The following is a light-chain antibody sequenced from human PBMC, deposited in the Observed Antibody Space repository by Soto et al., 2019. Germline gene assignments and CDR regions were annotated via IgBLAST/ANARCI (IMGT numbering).Light chain of an antibody. Sequence: DIQMTQSPSTLSGSVGDRVTITCRASQTISSWLAWYQQKPGKAPKLLIYKASTLKSGVPSRFSGSGSGTEFTLTISSLQPDDSATYYCLQDFSYPRTFSQGTKVDIK. V-gene: IGKV1-5*03. CDR3: LQDFSYPRT. J-gene: IGKJ1*01. CDR1: QTISSW. CDR2: KAS.